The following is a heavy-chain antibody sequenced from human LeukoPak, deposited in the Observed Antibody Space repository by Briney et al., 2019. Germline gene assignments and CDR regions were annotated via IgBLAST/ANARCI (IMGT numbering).Heavy chain of an antibody. CDR3: ARGPVGWFDP. J-gene: IGHJ5*02. Sequence: GASVKVSCKASGDTFSSYAITWVRQAPGQGLEWMGGIIPIFGTAKYAQKFQGRVTMTRDMSTSTVYMELSSLRSEDTAVYYCARGPVGWFDPWGQGTLVTVSS. V-gene: IGHV1-69*05. CDR2: IIPIFGTA. D-gene: IGHD2-2*01. CDR1: GDTFSSYA.